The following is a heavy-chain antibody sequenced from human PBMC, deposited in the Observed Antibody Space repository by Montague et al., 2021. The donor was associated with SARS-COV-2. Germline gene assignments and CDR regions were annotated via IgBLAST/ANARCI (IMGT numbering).Heavy chain of an antibody. CDR1: GGSISSSSYY. J-gene: IGHJ4*02. Sequence: SETLSLTCTVSGGSISSSSYYWAWLRQPPGKGLEWIGSIYYRGSNYYNPSLKIRAFISVDTTKNKLSLTLTSVTAADTAVFYCVTQEEPSGWIPGPFDFWGQGTLVSVSS. D-gene: IGHD6-19*01. V-gene: IGHV4-39*01. CDR2: IYYRGSN. CDR3: VTQEEPSGWIPGPFDF.